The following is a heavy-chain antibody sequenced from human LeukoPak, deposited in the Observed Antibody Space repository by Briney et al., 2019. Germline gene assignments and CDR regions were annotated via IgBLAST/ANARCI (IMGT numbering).Heavy chain of an antibody. J-gene: IGHJ4*02. CDR1: GFTFTNHG. V-gene: IGHV3-33*01. CDR3: ARDLGSYDSGTSCFDY. Sequence: GGSLRLSCATSGFTFTNHGFHWLRQTPGKGLEWVAVIWYDGSKKYYADSVKGRSSVSRDDSKNTLYLQMDSLRAEDTAVYYCARDLGSYDSGTSCFDYWGQGTLVTVSS. CDR2: IWYDGSKK. D-gene: IGHD3-10*01.